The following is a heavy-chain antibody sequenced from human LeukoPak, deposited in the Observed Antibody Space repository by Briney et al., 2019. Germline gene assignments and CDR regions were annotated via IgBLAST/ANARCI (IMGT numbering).Heavy chain of an antibody. V-gene: IGHV4-59*10. D-gene: IGHD3-22*01. CDR3: AGGFVVVPAAMPQGAYYYDSSGYYYVRY. J-gene: IGHJ4*02. CDR2: IYTSGST. Sequence: SETLSLTCAVYGGSFSGYYWGWIRQPPGKGLEWIGRIYTSGSTNYNPSLKSRVTMSVDTSKNQFSLKLSSVTAADTAVYYCAGGFVVVPAAMPQGAYYYDSSGYYYVRYWGQGTLVTVSS. CDR1: GGSFSGYY.